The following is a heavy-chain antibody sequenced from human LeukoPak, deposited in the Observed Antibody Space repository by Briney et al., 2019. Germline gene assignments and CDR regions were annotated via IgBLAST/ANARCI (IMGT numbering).Heavy chain of an antibody. CDR3: ARDLRGGSFDY. Sequence: SETVSLTCNVSGGSISRYSWSWIRQPAGKGLEWIGRLYSSGSTNYNPSLKSRLTMSVDTSKNQFSLKLSSVTAADTAVYYCARDLRGGSFDYWGQGNLVTVPS. D-gene: IGHD3-16*01. CDR2: LYSSGST. V-gene: IGHV4-4*07. J-gene: IGHJ4*02. CDR1: GGSISRYS.